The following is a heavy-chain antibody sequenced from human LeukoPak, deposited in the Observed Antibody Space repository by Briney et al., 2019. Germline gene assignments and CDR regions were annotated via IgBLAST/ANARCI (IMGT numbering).Heavy chain of an antibody. Sequence: ASVKVSCKASGYTFTGYYMHWVRQAPGQGLEWMGWINPNSGGTNYARKFQGWVTMTRDTSISTAYMELSRLRSDDTAVYYCARDREPLYYYDSSGFAVSDYWGQGTLVTVSS. CDR3: ARDREPLYYYDSSGFAVSDY. D-gene: IGHD3-22*01. CDR2: INPNSGGT. V-gene: IGHV1-2*04. CDR1: GYTFTGYY. J-gene: IGHJ4*02.